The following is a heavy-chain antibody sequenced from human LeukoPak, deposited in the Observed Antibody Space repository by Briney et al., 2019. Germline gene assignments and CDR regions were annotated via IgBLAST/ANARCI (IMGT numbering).Heavy chain of an antibody. V-gene: IGHV3-30-3*01. CDR1: GFTFSSYA. D-gene: IGHD4-23*01. CDR3: ARTTVVMDYFDY. CDR2: ISYDGSNK. J-gene: IGHJ4*02. Sequence: PGGSLRLSCAASGFTFSSYAMHWVRQAPGKGLEWVAVISYDGSNKYYADSVKGRFTISRDNSKNTLYLQMNSLRAEDTAVYYCARTTVVMDYFDYWGQGTLVTVSS.